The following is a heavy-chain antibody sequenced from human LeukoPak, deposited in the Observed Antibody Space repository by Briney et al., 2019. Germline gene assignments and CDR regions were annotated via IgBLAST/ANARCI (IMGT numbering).Heavy chain of an antibody. Sequence: PSETLSLTCTVSGGSVSSGSYYWTWIRQPPGKGLEWIGYIYYSGSTNYNPSLKSRVTISVDTSKNQFSLRLSSVTAADTAVYYCASDYGDYPREDRKFDPWGQGTLVTVSS. J-gene: IGHJ5*02. CDR2: IYYSGST. D-gene: IGHD4-17*01. CDR3: ASDYGDYPREDRKFDP. V-gene: IGHV4-61*01. CDR1: GGSVSSGSYY.